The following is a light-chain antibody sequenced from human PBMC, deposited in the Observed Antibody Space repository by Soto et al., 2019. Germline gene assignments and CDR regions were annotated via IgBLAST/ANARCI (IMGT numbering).Light chain of an antibody. CDR3: QHYNNWPPWT. V-gene: IGKV3-15*01. Sequence: EVVMTQSPATLSVSPGERATLSCRASQRISSNLAWYQQRPGQAPRLLIYGASTRAPGIPARFSGSGSETEFTLTISSLQSEDFAVYYCQHYNNWPPWTVGQGTKVDIK. CDR1: QRISSN. J-gene: IGKJ1*01. CDR2: GAS.